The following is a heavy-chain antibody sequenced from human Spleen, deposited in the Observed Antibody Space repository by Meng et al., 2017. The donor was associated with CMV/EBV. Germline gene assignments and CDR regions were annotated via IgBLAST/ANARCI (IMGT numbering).Heavy chain of an antibody. J-gene: IGHJ5*02. CDR2: ISNSGSTI. V-gene: IGHV3-11*04. CDR3: ARDREGYCTNGVCSPYNWFDP. D-gene: IGHD2-8*01. CDR1: DYY. Sequence: DYYMSWIRQAPGKGLEWVSYISNSGSTIFYADSVKGRFTISRDNTKNSLYLQMNSLRAEDTAVYYCARDREGYCTNGVCSPYNWFDPWGQGTLVTVSS.